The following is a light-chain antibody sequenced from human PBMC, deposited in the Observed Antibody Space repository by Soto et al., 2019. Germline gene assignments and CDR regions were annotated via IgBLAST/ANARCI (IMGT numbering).Light chain of an antibody. Sequence: DIVMTQSPDSLAVSMGERATINCKSSQIVLYNSNNKNYLAWYQQKPRQPPKLLISWASTRESGVPDRFSGSGSGTDFTLTISSLQAEDVAVYYCQQYYSTPLAFGPGTKVDIK. V-gene: IGKV4-1*01. CDR1: QIVLYNSNNKNY. CDR3: QQYYSTPLA. J-gene: IGKJ3*01. CDR2: WAS.